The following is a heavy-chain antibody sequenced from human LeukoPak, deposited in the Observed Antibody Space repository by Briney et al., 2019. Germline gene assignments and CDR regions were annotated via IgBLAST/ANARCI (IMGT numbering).Heavy chain of an antibody. D-gene: IGHD3-3*01. Sequence: GGSLRLSCVTSGFRFSSYSMNWMRQAPGKGLEWVSYISNSSSDTQYADSVVGRFTIPRDNAKNSLYLQMNSLRAEDTAVYYCARDRHYDFWSGYPALPNAFDIWGQGTMVTVSS. V-gene: IGHV3-21*01. J-gene: IGHJ3*02. CDR1: GFRFSSYS. CDR2: ISNSSSDT. CDR3: ARDRHYDFWSGYPALPNAFDI.